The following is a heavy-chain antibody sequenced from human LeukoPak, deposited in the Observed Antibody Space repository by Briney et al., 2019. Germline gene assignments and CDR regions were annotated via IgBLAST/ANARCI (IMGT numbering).Heavy chain of an antibody. Sequence: ASVKVSCKASGYTFTSYAMNWVRQAPGQGLEWMGWINTNTGNPTYAQGFTGRFVFSLDTSVSTAYLQTSSLKAEDTAVYYCARDYGGNGMGYFDIWGQGTMVTVSS. D-gene: IGHD4-23*01. CDR2: INTNTGNP. J-gene: IGHJ3*02. CDR1: GYTFTSYA. CDR3: ARDYGGNGMGYFDI. V-gene: IGHV7-4-1*02.